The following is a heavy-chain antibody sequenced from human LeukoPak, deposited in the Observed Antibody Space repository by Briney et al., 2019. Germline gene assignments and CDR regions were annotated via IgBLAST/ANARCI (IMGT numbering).Heavy chain of an antibody. CDR1: GFSFDDYT. Sequence: GGSLRLSCAASGFSFDDYTMHWVRQAPGKGLEWVSLISWDGGSTYYADSVKGRFTISRDNSKNSLYLQMNSLRTEDTALYFCAKDHYYGSGSYSRWVYFDYWGQGTLVTVSS. CDR3: AKDHYYGSGSYSRWVYFDY. V-gene: IGHV3-43*01. D-gene: IGHD3-10*01. CDR2: ISWDGGST. J-gene: IGHJ4*02.